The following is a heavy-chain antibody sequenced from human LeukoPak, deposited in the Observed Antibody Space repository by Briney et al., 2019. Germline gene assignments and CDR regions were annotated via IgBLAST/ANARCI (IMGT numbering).Heavy chain of an antibody. V-gene: IGHV3-11*01. J-gene: IGHJ4*02. CDR2: ISGSGSSI. Sequence: GGSLRLSCEASGFSFSESYMSWIRQAPGKGLQWVAYISGSGSSIYYADSVRGRFTVSRDNARNSLYLHMNSLKADDTAVYYCARGKRRLDYWGQGTLVTVSS. CDR1: GFSFSESY. CDR3: ARGKRRLDY.